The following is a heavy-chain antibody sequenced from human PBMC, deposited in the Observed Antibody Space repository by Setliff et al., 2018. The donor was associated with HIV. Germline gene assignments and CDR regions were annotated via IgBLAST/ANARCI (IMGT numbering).Heavy chain of an antibody. V-gene: IGHV1-69*05. D-gene: IGHD3-10*01. CDR1: GDTFTTYV. CDR2: RSPIFSTT. CDR3: AGGPLITMVRGVLEYFQH. J-gene: IGHJ1*01. Sequence: SVKVSCKGSGDTFTTYVVSWVRQAPGQGLEWMGGRSPIFSTTNYAQKFQGRVTITTDESTSTAYMELSTLMSEDAAVYYCAGGPLITMVRGVLEYFQHWGQGTLVTVSS.